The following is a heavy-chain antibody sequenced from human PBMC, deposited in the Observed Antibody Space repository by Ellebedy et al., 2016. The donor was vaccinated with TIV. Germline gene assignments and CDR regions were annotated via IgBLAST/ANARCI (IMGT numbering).Heavy chain of an antibody. CDR3: ARGQGWLQPDY. D-gene: IGHD5-24*01. V-gene: IGHV4-34*01. CDR2: INHSGST. Sequence: SETLSLXXAVYGGSFSGYYWSWIRQPPGKGLEWIGEINHSGSTNYNPSLKTRVTISVDTSKNQLSLTLSSVTAADTAVYFCARGQGWLQPDYWGQGTLVTVSS. CDR1: GGSFSGYY. J-gene: IGHJ4*02.